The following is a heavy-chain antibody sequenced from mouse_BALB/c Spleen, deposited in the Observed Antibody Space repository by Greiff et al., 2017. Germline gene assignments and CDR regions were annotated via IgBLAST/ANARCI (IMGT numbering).Heavy chain of an antibody. V-gene: IGHV3-6*02. CDR2: ISYDGSN. CDR3: ARDEGFATVVSKAFDY. Sequence: EVHLVESGPGLVKPSQSLSLTCSVTGYSITSGYYWNWIRQFPGNKLEWMGYISYDGSNNYNPSLKNRISITRDTSKNQFFLKLNSVTTEDTATYYCARDEGFATVVSKAFDYWGQGTTLTVSS. J-gene: IGHJ2*01. CDR1: GYSITSGYY. D-gene: IGHD1-1*01.